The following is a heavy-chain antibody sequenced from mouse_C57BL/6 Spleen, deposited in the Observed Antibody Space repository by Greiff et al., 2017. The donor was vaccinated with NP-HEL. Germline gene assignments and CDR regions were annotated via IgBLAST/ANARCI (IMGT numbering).Heavy chain of an antibody. V-gene: IGHV1-59*01. Sequence: QVQLQQPGAELVRPGTSVKLSCKASGYTFTSYWMHWVKQRPGQGLEWIGVIDPSDSYTNYNQKFKGKATLTVDTSSSTAYMQLSSLTSEDSAVYYCARRKPWYFDVWGTGTTVTVSS. CDR3: ARRKPWYFDV. J-gene: IGHJ1*03. CDR2: IDPSDSYT. CDR1: GYTFTSYW.